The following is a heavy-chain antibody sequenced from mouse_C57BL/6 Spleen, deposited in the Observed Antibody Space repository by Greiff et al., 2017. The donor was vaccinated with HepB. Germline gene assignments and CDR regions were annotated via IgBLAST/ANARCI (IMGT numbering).Heavy chain of an antibody. V-gene: IGHV5-12*01. CDR2: ISNGGGST. CDR3: ARQHYGSSYGYWYFDV. Sequence: EVQRVESGGGLVQPGGSLKLSCAASGFTFSDYYMYWVRQTPEKRLEWVAYISNGGGSTYYPDTVKGRFTISRDNAKNTLYLQMSRLKSEDTAMYYCARQHYGSSYGYWYFDVWGTGTTVTVSS. D-gene: IGHD1-1*01. J-gene: IGHJ1*03. CDR1: GFTFSDYY.